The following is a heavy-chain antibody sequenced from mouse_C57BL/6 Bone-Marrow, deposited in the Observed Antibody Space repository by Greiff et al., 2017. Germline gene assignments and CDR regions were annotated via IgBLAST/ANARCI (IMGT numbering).Heavy chain of an antibody. V-gene: IGHV3-6*01. J-gene: IGHJ4*01. CDR3: GKEGCYYAIDY. Sequence: EESGPGLVKPAPSLTLTCSVSGYSITSCYYWNWIRQPPGNKLEWRRYITYGGSNNYNASFKNRISITRDTSKNEVFLKLNSVTTEDTATYCCGKEGCYYAIDYWGQGTSVTVSA. CDR2: ITYGGSN. CDR1: GYSITSCYY.